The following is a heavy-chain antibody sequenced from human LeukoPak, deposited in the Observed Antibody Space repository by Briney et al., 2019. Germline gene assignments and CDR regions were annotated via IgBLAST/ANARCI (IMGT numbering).Heavy chain of an antibody. J-gene: IGHJ4*02. CDR2: MNPNSGNT. D-gene: IGHD3-16*02. CDR3: ATGPPYDYVWGSYRYAFDY. V-gene: IGHV1-8*01. Sequence: ASVKVSCKASGYTFTSYDINWVRQATGQGLEWMGWMNPNSGNTGYAQKFQGRVTMTRNTSISTAYMELSSLRSEDTAVYYCATGPPYDYVWGSYRYAFDYWGQGTLVTVPS. CDR1: GYTFTSYD.